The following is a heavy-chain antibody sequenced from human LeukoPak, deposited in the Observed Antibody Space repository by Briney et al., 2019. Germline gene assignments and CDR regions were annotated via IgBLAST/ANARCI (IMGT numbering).Heavy chain of an antibody. CDR3: TRYNNDHFDY. J-gene: IGHJ4*02. CDR1: GFTFGGYG. CDR2: IAYGGSRA. D-gene: IGHD1-14*01. V-gene: IGHV3-33*01. Sequence: GGSLRLSCAGSGFTFGGYGMHWFRQTPGKGLEWVAVIAYGGSRAFYADSVKGRFTISRYNSKNTMSVQMDDLRAEDTAVYYCTRYNNDHFDYWGQGTLVTVSS.